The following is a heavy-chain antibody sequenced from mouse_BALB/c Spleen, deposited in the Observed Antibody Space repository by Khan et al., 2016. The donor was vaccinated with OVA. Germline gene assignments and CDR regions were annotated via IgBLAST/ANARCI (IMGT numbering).Heavy chain of an antibody. CDR2: ISSGSSSI. V-gene: IGHV5-17*02. J-gene: IGHJ2*01. CDR1: GFTFSRFG. Sequence: VQLKESGGGLVQPGGSRKLSCAASGFTFSRFGMHWVRQAPEKGLEWVAYISSGSSSIYYADTVKGRFTISRDNPKNTLFLQMTSLRSKGTAMDYYARDSNFDYWGQGTTLTVSS. CDR3: ARDSNFDY.